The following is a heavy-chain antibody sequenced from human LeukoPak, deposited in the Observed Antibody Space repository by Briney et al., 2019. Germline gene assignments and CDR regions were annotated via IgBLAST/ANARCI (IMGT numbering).Heavy chain of an antibody. V-gene: IGHV4-31*03. J-gene: IGHJ3*02. CDR2: IYYSGST. CDR1: GGSISSGGYY. Sequence: PSETLSLTCTVSGGSISSGGYYWSWIRQHPGKGLEWIGYIYYSGSTYYNPSLKSRVTISVDTSKNRFSLKLSSVTAADTAVYYCARGRRTIFGAARAFDIWGQGTMVTVSS. D-gene: IGHD3-3*01. CDR3: ARGRRTIFGAARAFDI.